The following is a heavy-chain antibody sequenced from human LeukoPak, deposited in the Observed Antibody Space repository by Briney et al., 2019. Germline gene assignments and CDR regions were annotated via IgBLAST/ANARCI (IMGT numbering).Heavy chain of an antibody. Sequence: ASVKVSCKASGYTFTSYGISRVRQAPGHGLEWMGGIIPIFGTTNYAQRFQGRVTITADESTSTAYMKLSSLRSEDTAVYYCARAPPTVNPSYFDYWGQGTLVTVSS. CDR1: GYTFTSYG. V-gene: IGHV1-69*13. CDR2: IIPIFGTT. J-gene: IGHJ4*02. CDR3: ARAPPTVNPSYFDY. D-gene: IGHD4-11*01.